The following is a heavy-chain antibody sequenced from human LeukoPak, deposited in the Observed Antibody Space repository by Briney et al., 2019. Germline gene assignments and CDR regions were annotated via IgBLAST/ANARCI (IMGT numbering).Heavy chain of an antibody. J-gene: IGHJ3*02. CDR3: ARVATMVRVPLDALDI. CDR2: ISRSGSTR. V-gene: IGHV3-48*03. Sequence: GGFLRLSCAISGFTFSACELTWVRQAPGKGLEWVSYISRSGSTRYYADSVKGRFTISRDNAKNSLYLQMNSLRAEDTAVYYCARVATMVRVPLDALDIWGQGTMVSVSS. D-gene: IGHD3-10*01. CDR1: GFTFSACE.